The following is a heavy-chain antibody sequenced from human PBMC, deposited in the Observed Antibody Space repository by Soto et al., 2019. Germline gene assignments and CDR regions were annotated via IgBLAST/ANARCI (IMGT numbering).Heavy chain of an antibody. CDR3: ASDSIVGATIEDFQH. D-gene: IGHD1-26*01. CDR2: ISGSGGST. J-gene: IGHJ1*01. V-gene: IGHV3-23*01. CDR1: GFTFSSYA. Sequence: GGSLRLSCAASGFTFSSYAMSWVRQAPGKGLEWVSAISGSGGSTYYAYSMKGRFTISRENSKNTLYLQRNSLRAEDTAVYYCASDSIVGATIEDFQHWGQGTLVTVSS.